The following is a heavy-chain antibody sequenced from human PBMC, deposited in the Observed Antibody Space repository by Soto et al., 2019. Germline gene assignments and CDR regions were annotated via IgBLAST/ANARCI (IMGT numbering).Heavy chain of an antibody. CDR3: AREDRDRETGLVPAAIDGMDV. V-gene: IGHV1-69*08. D-gene: IGHD2-2*01. CDR1: GGTFSRYS. CDR2: IIPIFGIA. Sequence: QVQLVQSGAEVKKPGSSVKVSCKASGGTFSRYSITWVRQAPGHGLEWIGRIIPIFGIASYAQKFQGRVTITADESTGTAYMELGSLRSDDTAVYYCAREDRDRETGLVPAAIDGMDVWGQGTTVTVSS. J-gene: IGHJ6*02.